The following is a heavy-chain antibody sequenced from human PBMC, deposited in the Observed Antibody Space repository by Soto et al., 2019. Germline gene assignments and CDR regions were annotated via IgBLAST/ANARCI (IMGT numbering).Heavy chain of an antibody. V-gene: IGHV1-3*01. CDR2: MNAGNGNT. Sequence: ASVNVSCKASGYTFNIYSIHWVRPAPGQRPELMGWMNAGNGNTEYSPKFHGRVTMTRDRYARAAYMELSGLTSEDTAVYYCARDCTYCGGDTGREAFDIWG. CDR1: GYTFNIYS. CDR3: ARDCTYCGGDTGREAFDI. J-gene: IGHJ3*02. D-gene: IGHD2-21*01.